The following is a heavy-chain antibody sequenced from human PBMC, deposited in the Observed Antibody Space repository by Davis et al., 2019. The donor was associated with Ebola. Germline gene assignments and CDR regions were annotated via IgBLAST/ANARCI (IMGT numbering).Heavy chain of an antibody. Sequence: AASVKVSCKASGYTFTSYGISWVRQAPGQGLEWMGWISAYNGNTNYAQKVQGRVTMTTDTSTSTAYMELRSLRSDDTAVYYCARGITMIRGEGWFDPWGQGTQVTVSS. CDR1: GYTFTSYG. J-gene: IGHJ5*02. D-gene: IGHD3-10*01. CDR2: ISAYNGNT. V-gene: IGHV1-18*01. CDR3: ARGITMIRGEGWFDP.